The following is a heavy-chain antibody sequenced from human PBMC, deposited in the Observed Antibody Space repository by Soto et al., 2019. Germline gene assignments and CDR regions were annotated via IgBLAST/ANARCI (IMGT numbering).Heavy chain of an antibody. CDR2: VFHTGST. J-gene: IGHJ6*02. CDR1: DGSFRSDY. D-gene: IGHD5-18*01. V-gene: IGHV4-59*01. Sequence: PSETLSLTCTVSDGSFRSDYWSWIRQPPGKGLEWIGYVFHTGSTKYNPSLKSRVTMSVDTSKNQFSLNLSSVTAADTAVYYCARDHAADTAMVIYGMDVWGQGTTVTVSS. CDR3: ARDHAADTAMVIYGMDV.